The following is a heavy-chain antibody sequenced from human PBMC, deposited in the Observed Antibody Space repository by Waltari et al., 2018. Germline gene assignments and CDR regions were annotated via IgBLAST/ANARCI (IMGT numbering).Heavy chain of an antibody. CDR2: FDPEDGET. CDR1: GYTFTSYA. CDR3: ATDYRSSGRYGFRLGLVN. V-gene: IGHV1-24*01. Sequence: QVQLVQSGAEVKKPGASVKVSCKASGYTFTSYAMHWVRQAPGQRLEWMGGFDPEDGETIYAQKFQGRVTMTEDTSTDTAYMELSSLRSEDTAVYYCATDYRSSGRYGFRLGLVNWGQGTLVTVSS. J-gene: IGHJ4*02. D-gene: IGHD6-19*01.